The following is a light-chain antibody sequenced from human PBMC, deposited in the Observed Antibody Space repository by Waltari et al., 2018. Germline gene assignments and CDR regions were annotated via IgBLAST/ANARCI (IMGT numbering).Light chain of an antibody. CDR1: QSISSY. CDR2: ASS. CDR3: QQYYSYPRT. Sequence: AIRMTQSPSSFSASKGDRVTIACRANQSISSYLAWYQQKSGEAPKLLIYASSTLQNGVPSRFSGSGSGTDFTLTINCLQPDDFETYYCQQYYSYPRTFGQGTNVEIK. V-gene: IGKV1-8*01. J-gene: IGKJ1*01.